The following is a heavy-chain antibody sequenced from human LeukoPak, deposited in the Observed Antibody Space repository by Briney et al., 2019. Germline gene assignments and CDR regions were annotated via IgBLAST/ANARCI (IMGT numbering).Heavy chain of an antibody. CDR2: FDPEDGET. D-gene: IGHD3-3*01. CDR3: ATLRVLEWPKRRWFGP. J-gene: IGHJ5*02. V-gene: IGHV1-24*01. Sequence: XKVSXYTLTELSMHWVRQAPGKGLEWMGGFDPEDGETIYAQKFQGRVTMTEDTSTDTAYMELSSLRSEDTAVYYCATLRVLEWPKRRWFGPWGQGTLVTVSS. CDR1: XYTLTELS.